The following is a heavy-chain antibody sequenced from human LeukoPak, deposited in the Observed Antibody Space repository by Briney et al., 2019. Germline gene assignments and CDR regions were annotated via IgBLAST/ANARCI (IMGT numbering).Heavy chain of an antibody. Sequence: ASVKVSCKASGHTFTSYGISWVRQAPGQGLEWMGWISAYNGNTKYAQKLQGRVTMTIDTSTSTAYMELRSLRSDDAAVYYCARDTAMVYWGQGTLVTVSS. V-gene: IGHV1-18*01. J-gene: IGHJ4*02. CDR2: ISAYNGNT. CDR3: ARDTAMVY. D-gene: IGHD5-18*01. CDR1: GHTFTSYG.